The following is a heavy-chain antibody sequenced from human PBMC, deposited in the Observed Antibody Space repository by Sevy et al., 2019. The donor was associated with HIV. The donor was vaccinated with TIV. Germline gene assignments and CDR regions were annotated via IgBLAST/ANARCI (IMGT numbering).Heavy chain of an antibody. D-gene: IGHD3-22*01. V-gene: IGHV4-34*01. CDR2: INHSGST. CDR3: ARAGQTMIRPYYFDY. CDR1: GGSFSGYY. J-gene: IGHJ4*02. Sequence: SETLSLTCAVYGGSFSGYYWSWIRQPPGKGLEWIGEINHSGSTNYNPPLKSRVTISVDTSKNQFSLKLSSVTAADTAVYYCARAGQTMIRPYYFDYWGQGTLVTVSS.